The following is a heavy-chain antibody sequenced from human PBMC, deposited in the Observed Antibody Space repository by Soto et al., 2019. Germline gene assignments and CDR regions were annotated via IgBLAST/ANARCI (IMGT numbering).Heavy chain of an antibody. J-gene: IGHJ5*02. V-gene: IGHV3-23*01. CDR1: GFTFSSYA. CDR3: AKGRSGSYYDSDLNWFDP. Sequence: GGSLRLSCAASGFTFSSYAMGWVRQAPGKGLEWVSAISGSGGSTYYADSVKGRFTISRDNSKNTLYLQMNSLRAEDTAVYYCAKGRSGSYYDSDLNWFDPWGQGTLVTVSS. CDR2: ISGSGGST. D-gene: IGHD1-26*01.